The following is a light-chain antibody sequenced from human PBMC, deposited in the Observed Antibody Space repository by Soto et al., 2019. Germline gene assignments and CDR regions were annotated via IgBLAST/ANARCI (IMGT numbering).Light chain of an antibody. CDR2: ANS. Sequence: QSVLTQPPSVSGAPGQRVSISYTGSSSNIGAGYDVHWYKQLPGTAPKLLIYANSNRPSGVPDRFSGSKSGTSASLAITGLQADDVADYYCQSFDTSLNRVFGGGTKVTVL. CDR3: QSFDTSLNRV. CDR1: SSNIGAGYD. V-gene: IGLV1-40*01. J-gene: IGLJ2*01.